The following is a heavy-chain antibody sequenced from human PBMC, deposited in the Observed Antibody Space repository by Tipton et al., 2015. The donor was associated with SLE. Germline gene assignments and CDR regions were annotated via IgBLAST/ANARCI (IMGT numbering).Heavy chain of an antibody. J-gene: IGHJ4*02. CDR2: INHSGST. Sequence: TLSLTCAVYGGSFSGYYWNWIRQPPGKGLEWIGEINHSGSTNYNPSLKSRVTISVDTFKNQFSLKLSSVTAADTAVYYCASPGYSSDWGQGTLVTVSS. CDR3: ASPGYSSD. D-gene: IGHD6-25*01. CDR1: GGSFSGYY. V-gene: IGHV4-34*01.